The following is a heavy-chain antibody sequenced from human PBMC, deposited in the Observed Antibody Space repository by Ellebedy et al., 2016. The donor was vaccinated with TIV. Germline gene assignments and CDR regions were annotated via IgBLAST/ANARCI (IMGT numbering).Heavy chain of an antibody. J-gene: IGHJ4*02. D-gene: IGHD2-2*01. V-gene: IGHV4-31*03. CDR2: IYYSGST. CDR3: ARGNSGPFSFVVVPAAMDY. Sequence: SETLSLXCTVSGGSISSGGYYWSWIRQHPGKGLEWIGYIYYSGSTYYNPSLKSRVTISVDTSKNQFSLKLSSVTAADTAVYYCARGNSGPFSFVVVPAAMDYWGQGTLVTVSS. CDR1: GGSISSGGYY.